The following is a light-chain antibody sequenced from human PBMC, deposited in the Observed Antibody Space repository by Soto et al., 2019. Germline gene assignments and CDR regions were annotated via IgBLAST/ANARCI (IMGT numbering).Light chain of an antibody. CDR2: DAS. Sequence: EIVLTQSPATLSLSPGERATLSCRASQSVSSYLAWYQQKPGQAPGLLIYDASNRATGITARFSGSGSGTDFTLIISRPGPAGFAVYYWQQRSNWLTFGGGTKVQIK. CDR3: QQRSNWLT. V-gene: IGKV3-11*01. CDR1: QSVSSY. J-gene: IGKJ4*01.